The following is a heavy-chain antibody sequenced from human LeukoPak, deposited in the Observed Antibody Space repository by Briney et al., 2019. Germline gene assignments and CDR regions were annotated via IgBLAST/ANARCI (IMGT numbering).Heavy chain of an antibody. CDR2: IYSGGST. D-gene: IGHD3-10*01. J-gene: IGHJ4*02. CDR1: GFTVSSNY. V-gene: IGHV3-53*01. CDR3: ARTVRGVMGDY. Sequence: GGSLRLSCAASGFTVSSNYMSWVRQAPGKGLEWVSVIYSGGSTYYADSVKGRFTISRGNSKNTLYLQMNSLRAEDTAVYYCARTVRGVMGDYWGQGTLVTVSS.